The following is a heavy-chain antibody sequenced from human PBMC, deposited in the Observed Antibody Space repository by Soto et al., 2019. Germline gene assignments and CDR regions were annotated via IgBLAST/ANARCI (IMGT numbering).Heavy chain of an antibody. CDR1: GGSIISGDYY. V-gene: IGHV4-30-4*01. J-gene: IGHJ4*02. CDR3: ARIPYYYDSSGFDY. Sequence: PSETLSLTCTVSGGSIISGDYYWSWIRQPPGKGLEWIGYIYYSGSTYYNPSLKSRVTISLDTSKNQFSLKLSSVTAADTAVYYCARIPYYYDSSGFDYWGQGTLVTVSS. D-gene: IGHD3-22*01. CDR2: IYYSGST.